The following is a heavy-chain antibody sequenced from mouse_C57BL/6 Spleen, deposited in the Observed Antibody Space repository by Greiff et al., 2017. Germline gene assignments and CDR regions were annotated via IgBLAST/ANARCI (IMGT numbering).Heavy chain of an antibody. CDR2: ISSGGDYI. D-gene: IGHD1-1*01. Sequence: EVKLEESGEGLVKPGGSLKLSCAASGFTFSSYAMSWVRQTPEKRLEWVAYISSGGDYIYYADTVKGRFTISRDNARNTLYLQMSSLKSEDTDMYYCTRRGYGLDYWGQGTTLTVSS. CDR3: TRRGYGLDY. J-gene: IGHJ2*01. CDR1: GFTFSSYA. V-gene: IGHV5-9-1*02.